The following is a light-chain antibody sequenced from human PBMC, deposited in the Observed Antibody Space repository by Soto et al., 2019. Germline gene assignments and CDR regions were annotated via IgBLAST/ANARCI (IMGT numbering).Light chain of an antibody. J-gene: IGKJ3*01. CDR1: QSLLHSNGYNY. CDR3: MQALHTPLT. V-gene: IGKV2-28*01. Sequence: DLVMTQSPLSLPVTPGEPASISCRSSQSLLHSNGYNYLDWYLQKPGQSPRLLIYLGSNRASGVPERFSGSGSGTDFTLKISRVEAEDVGVYYCMQALHTPLTFGPGTKVDIK. CDR2: LGS.